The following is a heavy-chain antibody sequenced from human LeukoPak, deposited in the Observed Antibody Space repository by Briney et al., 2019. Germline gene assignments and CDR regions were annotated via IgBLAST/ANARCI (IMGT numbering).Heavy chain of an antibody. CDR2: ISYDGSNK. J-gene: IGHJ4*02. D-gene: IGHD6-19*01. CDR3: ASPGGVYSSGSFDY. CDR1: GFTFSSYA. V-gene: IGHV3-30-3*01. Sequence: GGSLRLSCAASGFTFSSYAMHWVRQAPGKGLEWVAVISYDGSNKYYADSVKGRFTISSDNSKNTLYLQMNSLRAEDTAVYYCASPGGVYSSGSFDYWGQGTLVTVSS.